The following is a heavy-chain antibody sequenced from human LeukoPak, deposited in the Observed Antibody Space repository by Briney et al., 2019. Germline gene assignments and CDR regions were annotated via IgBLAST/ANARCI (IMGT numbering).Heavy chain of an antibody. Sequence: GGSLRPSCAASGFTFSSYWMSWVRQAPGKGLEWVANIKQDGSEKYYVDSVKGRFTISRDNAKNSLYLQMNSLRAEDTAVYYCARSIWELLPDAFDIWGQGTMVTVSS. V-gene: IGHV3-7*01. CDR3: ARSIWELLPDAFDI. J-gene: IGHJ3*02. CDR1: GFTFSSYW. CDR2: IKQDGSEK. D-gene: IGHD1-26*01.